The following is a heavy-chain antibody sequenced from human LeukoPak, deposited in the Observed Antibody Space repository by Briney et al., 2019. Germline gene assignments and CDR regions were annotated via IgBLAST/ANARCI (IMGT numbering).Heavy chain of an antibody. Sequence: ASVKVSCKASGYTFTSYYMHWVRQAPGQGLEWMGIINPRTGSTSYSQKFQGRVTMTRDMSTSTVYMELSSLRSEDTALYYCARGVHVRVYDSNPHYGHYWGQGTLVTVSS. CDR1: GYTFTSYY. D-gene: IGHD3-22*01. CDR3: ARGVHVRVYDSNPHYGHY. J-gene: IGHJ4*02. CDR2: INPRTGST. V-gene: IGHV1-46*01.